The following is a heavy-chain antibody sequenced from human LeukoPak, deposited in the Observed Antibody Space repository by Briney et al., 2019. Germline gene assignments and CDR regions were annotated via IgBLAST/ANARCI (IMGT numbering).Heavy chain of an antibody. CDR3: ARDSSTGYYIGNWFDP. Sequence: SVKVSCKASGYTITNNYMHWVRQAPGQGLEWMGGIIPIFGTANYAQKFQGRVTITADESTSTAYMELSSLRSEDTAVYYCARDSSTGYYIGNWFDPWGQGTLVTVSS. CDR1: GYTITNNY. CDR2: IIPIFGTA. V-gene: IGHV1-69*13. J-gene: IGHJ5*02. D-gene: IGHD3-9*01.